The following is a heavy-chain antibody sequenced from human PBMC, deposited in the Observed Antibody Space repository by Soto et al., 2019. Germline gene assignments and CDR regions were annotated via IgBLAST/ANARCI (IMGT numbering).Heavy chain of an antibody. J-gene: IGHJ6*02. CDR1: GYTFTSYG. CDR2: ISAYNGNT. Sequence: ASVKVSCKASGYTFTSYGISWVRQAPGQGLEWVGWISAYNGNTNYAQKLQGRVTMTTDTSTSTAYMELRSLRSDDTAVYYCARVVTMIVVVIYGMGARGQRPTVTVCS. V-gene: IGHV1-18*01. CDR3: ARVVTMIVVVIYGMGA. D-gene: IGHD3-22*01.